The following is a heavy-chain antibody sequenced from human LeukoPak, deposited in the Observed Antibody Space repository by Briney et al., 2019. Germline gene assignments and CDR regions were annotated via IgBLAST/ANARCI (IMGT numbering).Heavy chain of an antibody. CDR3: ATDESSSFFF. V-gene: IGHV3-15*01. Sequence: AGGSLRLSCAASGFSFTDAWMSWVRQAPGKGLEWVGRITSKTDGGITDSAAPVKGRFTVSRDDSKNTLFLQMSSLRTEDTAVYYCATDESSSFFFWGQGTLVTVSS. CDR1: GFSFTDAW. J-gene: IGHJ4*02. CDR2: ITSKTDGGIT. D-gene: IGHD2/OR15-2a*01.